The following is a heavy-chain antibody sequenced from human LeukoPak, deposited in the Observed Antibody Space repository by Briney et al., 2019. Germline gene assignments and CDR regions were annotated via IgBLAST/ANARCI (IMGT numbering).Heavy chain of an antibody. D-gene: IGHD3-9*01. Sequence: MSSQTLSLTCTVSGGSISSGDYYWSWIRQPPGKGLEWIGYIYYSGSTYYNPSLKSRVTISVDTSKNQFSLKLSSVTAADTAVYYCARGGGLRYFDWLLSWGQGTLVTVSS. V-gene: IGHV4-30-4*01. CDR2: IYYSGST. CDR1: GGSISSGDYY. CDR3: ARGGGLRYFDWLLS. J-gene: IGHJ5*02.